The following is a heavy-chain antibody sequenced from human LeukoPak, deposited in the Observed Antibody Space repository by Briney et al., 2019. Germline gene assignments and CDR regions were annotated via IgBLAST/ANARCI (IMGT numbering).Heavy chain of an antibody. V-gene: IGHV4-30-4*08. CDR3: ARDGRRDGYNRIDY. J-gene: IGHJ4*02. CDR2: IYYSGST. D-gene: IGHD5-24*01. CDR1: GGSISSGDYY. Sequence: PSETLSLTCTVSGGSISSGDYYWSWIRQPPGKGLEWIGYIYYSGSTYYNPSLESRVTISVNTSKNQFSLKLSSVTAADTAVYYCARDGRRDGYNRIDYWGQGTLVTVSS.